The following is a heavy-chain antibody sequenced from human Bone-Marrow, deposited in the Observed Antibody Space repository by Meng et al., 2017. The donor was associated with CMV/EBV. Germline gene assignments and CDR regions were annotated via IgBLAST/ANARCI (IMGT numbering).Heavy chain of an antibody. CDR3: TTSRNYDFWSGSNWDNWFDP. Sequence: GESLKISCAASGFTFSNAWMSWVRQAPGKGLEWVGGIKSKTDGGTTDYAAPVKGRFTISRDDSKNTLYLQMNSLKTEDTAVYYCTTSRNYDFWSGSNWDNWFDPWGQGTLVTVSS. J-gene: IGHJ5*02. CDR1: GFTFSNAW. D-gene: IGHD3-3*01. CDR2: IKSKTDGGTT. V-gene: IGHV3-15*01.